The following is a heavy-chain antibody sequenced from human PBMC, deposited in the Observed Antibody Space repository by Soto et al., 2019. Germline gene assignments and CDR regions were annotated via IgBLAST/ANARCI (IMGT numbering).Heavy chain of an antibody. J-gene: IGHJ4*02. V-gene: IGHV3-11*06. CDR3: ARVGYLGYSSSWYEDY. Sequence: SWIRQAPGKGLEWVSYISSSSSYTNYADSVKGRFTISRDNAKNSLYLQMNSLRAEDTAVYYCARVGYLGYSSSWYEDYWGQGTLVTVSS. D-gene: IGHD6-13*01. CDR2: ISSSSSYT.